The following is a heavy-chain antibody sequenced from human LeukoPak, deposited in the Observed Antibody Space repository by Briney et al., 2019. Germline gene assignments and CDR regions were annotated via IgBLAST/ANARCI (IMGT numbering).Heavy chain of an antibody. J-gene: IGHJ6*02. Sequence: ASVKVSCKASGGTFSSYAISWVRQAPGQGLEWMGRINPNSGGTNYAQKFQGRVTMTRDTSISTAYMELSRLRSGDTAVYYCALQRGVAGHYYYYGMDVWGQGTTVTVSS. D-gene: IGHD6-19*01. CDR2: INPNSGGT. V-gene: IGHV1-2*06. CDR1: GGTFSSYA. CDR3: ALQRGVAGHYYYYGMDV.